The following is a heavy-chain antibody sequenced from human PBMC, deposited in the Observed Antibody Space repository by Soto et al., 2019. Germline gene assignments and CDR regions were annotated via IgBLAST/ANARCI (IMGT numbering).Heavy chain of an antibody. V-gene: IGHV3-23*01. CDR1: GFAFTNHG. D-gene: IGHD2-15*01. CDR3: ANHWWYGDNGSPSRDY. J-gene: IGHJ4*02. CDR2: ISGSGDKT. Sequence: EVQLLQSGGGLVKPGGSLRLSCAASGFAFTNHGMSWVRQAPGKGLEWVSGISGSGDKTSFSDSVKGRFTISRDNSKNTLYLQMNSLRADDTAVYYSANHWWYGDNGSPSRDYWGQGALVIVSS.